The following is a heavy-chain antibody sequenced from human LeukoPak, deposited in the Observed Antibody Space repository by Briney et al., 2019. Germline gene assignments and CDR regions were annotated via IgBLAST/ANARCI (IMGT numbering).Heavy chain of an antibody. CDR1: GFTFSSYG. V-gene: IGHV3-30*18. J-gene: IGHJ4*02. Sequence: GGSLRLSCAASGFTFSSYGMHWVSQAPGKWMEWVAVISYDGSNKYYADPVKGRFTISRDNSKNTLYLQMNSLRAEDTAVYYCAKALGAWGLSTFDYWGQGTLVTVSS. CDR3: AKALGAWGLSTFDY. D-gene: IGHD1-26*01. CDR2: ISYDGSNK.